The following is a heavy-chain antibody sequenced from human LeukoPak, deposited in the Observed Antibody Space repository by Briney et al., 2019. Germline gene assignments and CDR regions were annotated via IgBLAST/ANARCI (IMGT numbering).Heavy chain of an antibody. CDR1: GGSINSGGYY. J-gene: IGHJ4*02. CDR2: IYYSGST. CDR3: ARVDPPSPFDY. Sequence: PSETLSLTCTVSGGSINSGGYYWSWIRQHPGKGLEWIGYIYYSGSTYYNPSLKSRVTISVDTSKNQFSLKLSSVTAADTAVYYCARVDPPSPFDYWGQGTLVTVSS. V-gene: IGHV4-31*02. D-gene: IGHD3/OR15-3a*01.